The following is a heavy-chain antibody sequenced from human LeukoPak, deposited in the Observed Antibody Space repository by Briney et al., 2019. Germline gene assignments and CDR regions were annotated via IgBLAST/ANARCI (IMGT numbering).Heavy chain of an antibody. V-gene: IGHV1-18*01. CDR2: ISAYNGNT. J-gene: IGHJ5*02. D-gene: IGHD2-15*01. Sequence: GASVKVSCKASGYTFTSYGISWVRQAPGQGLEWMGWISAYNGNTNYAQKLQGRVTMTTDTSTSTAYMELRSLRSDDTAVYYCARAGYCSGGSCYIDWFDPWGQGTLVTVSS. CDR3: ARAGYCSGGSCYIDWFDP. CDR1: GYTFTSYG.